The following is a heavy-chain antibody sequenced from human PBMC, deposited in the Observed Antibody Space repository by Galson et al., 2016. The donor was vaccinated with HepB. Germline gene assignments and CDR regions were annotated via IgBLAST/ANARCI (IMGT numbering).Heavy chain of an antibody. CDR2: IYSREST. D-gene: IGHD6-19*01. Sequence: TLSLTCTVSGGSISSGGYYWTWIRQHPGKGLEWVGYIYSRESTYYNPSLKSRASISLDASKNQFSLEMHSVTAADTAVYYCARRDISGSSFFFDKWGPGTLVIVSS. CDR3: ARRDISGSSFFFDK. CDR1: GGSISSGGYY. J-gene: IGHJ4*02. V-gene: IGHV4-31*03.